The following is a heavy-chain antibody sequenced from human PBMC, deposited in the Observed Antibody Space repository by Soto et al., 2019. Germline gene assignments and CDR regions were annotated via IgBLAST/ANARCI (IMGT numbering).Heavy chain of an antibody. V-gene: IGHV4-59*08. CDR2: IYYSGST. CDR1: GGSISSYY. CDR3: ARRSTVTGFDY. J-gene: IGHJ4*02. Sequence: SETLSLTCTVSGGSISSYYWSWIRQPPGNGLEWIGYIYYSGSTNYNPSLKSRVTISVDTSKNQFSLKLSSVTAADTAVYYCARRSTVTGFDYWGQGTLVTVSS. D-gene: IGHD4-17*01.